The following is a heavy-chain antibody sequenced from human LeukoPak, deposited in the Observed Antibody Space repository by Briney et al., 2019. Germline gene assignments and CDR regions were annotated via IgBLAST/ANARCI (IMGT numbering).Heavy chain of an antibody. CDR3: ARVQRSYNYYMDV. Sequence: SETLSLTCTVSGGSISSYYWSWIRQPPGKGLEWIGYIYYSGSTNYNPSLKSRATISVDTSKNQFSLKLSSVTAADTAVYYCARVQRSYNYYMDVWGKGTTVTVSS. CDR2: IYYSGST. V-gene: IGHV4-59*01. CDR1: GGSISSYY. J-gene: IGHJ6*03.